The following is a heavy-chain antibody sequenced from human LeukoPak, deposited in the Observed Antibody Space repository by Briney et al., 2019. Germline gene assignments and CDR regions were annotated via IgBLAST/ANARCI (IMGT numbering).Heavy chain of an antibody. J-gene: IGHJ3*02. CDR2: ISSSSSYI. CDR1: GFTFSSYS. Sequence: PGGSPRLSCAASGFTFSSYSMNWVRQAPGKGLEWVSSISSSSSYIYYADSVKGRFTISRDNAKNSLYLQMNSLGAEDTAVYYCARGRHCSGGSCYSNAFDIWGRGTMVTVSS. V-gene: IGHV3-21*01. CDR3: ARGRHCSGGSCYSNAFDI. D-gene: IGHD2-15*01.